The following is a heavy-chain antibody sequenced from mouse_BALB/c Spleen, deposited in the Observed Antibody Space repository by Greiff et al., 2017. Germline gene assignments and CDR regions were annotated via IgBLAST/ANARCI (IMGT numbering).Heavy chain of an antibody. CDR3: ARWAGAMDY. Sequence: VQLQQPGAELVKPGAPVKLSCKASGYTFTSYWMNWVKQRPGRGLEWIGRIDPSDSETHYNQKFKDKATLTVDKSSSTAYIQLSSLTSEDSAVYYCARWAGAMDYWGQGTSVTVSS. CDR2: IDPSDSET. J-gene: IGHJ4*01. CDR1: GYTFTSYW. V-gene: IGHV1-69*02.